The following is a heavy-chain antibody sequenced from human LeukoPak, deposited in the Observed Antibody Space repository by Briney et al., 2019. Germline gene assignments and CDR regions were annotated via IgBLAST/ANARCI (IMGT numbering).Heavy chain of an antibody. Sequence: GGSLRLSCAASGFTFSSYWMSWVRQAPGKGLEWVANIKQDGSEKYYVDSVKGRFTISRDNAKNSLYLQMNSLRAEDTAVYYCARDRLTAAAPSGAFDIWGQGTMVTVSS. CDR1: GFTFSSYW. J-gene: IGHJ3*02. V-gene: IGHV3-7*01. CDR3: ARDRLTAAAPSGAFDI. D-gene: IGHD6-13*01. CDR2: IKQDGSEK.